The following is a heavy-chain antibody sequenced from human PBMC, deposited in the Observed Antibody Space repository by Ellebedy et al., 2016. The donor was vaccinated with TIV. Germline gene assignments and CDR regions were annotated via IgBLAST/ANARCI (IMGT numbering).Heavy chain of an antibody. J-gene: IGHJ5*02. CDR1: GDSMSNSNFY. CDR2: INDSGST. V-gene: IGHV4-39*01. D-gene: IGHD6-19*01. CDR3: ARIRYSSGWYSRCHDT. Sequence: SETLSLXXTVSGDSMSNSNFYWGWIRQPPGKGLEWIGFINDSGSTYYNPSLKSRVTISVDTSNNQFSLKLASVTAADTAAFYCARIRYSSGWYSRCHDTWGQGTLVTVSS.